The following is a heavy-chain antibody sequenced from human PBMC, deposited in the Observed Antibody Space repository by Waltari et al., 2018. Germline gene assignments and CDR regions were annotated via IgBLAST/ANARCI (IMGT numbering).Heavy chain of an antibody. V-gene: IGHV3-7*01. CDR1: GLTVRRYW. CDR3: ARDTDVDY. CDR2: IKQDGSEK. J-gene: IGHJ4*02. Sequence: EVQLVESGGGLVQPGGSLSLSCAASGLTVRRYWMSWVRQAPGKGLEWVANIKQDGSEKYYVDSVKGRFTISRDNAKNSLYLQMNSLRAEDTAVYYCARDTDVDYWGQGTLVTVSS.